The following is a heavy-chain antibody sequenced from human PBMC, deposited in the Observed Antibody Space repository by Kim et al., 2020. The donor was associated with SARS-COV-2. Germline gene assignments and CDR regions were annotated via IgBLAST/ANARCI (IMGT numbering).Heavy chain of an antibody. J-gene: IGHJ6*02. CDR2: IIPIFGTT. CDR3: ARDLVITFGGVIPHYYYGMDV. CDR1: GGTFSSYA. D-gene: IGHD3-16*02. Sequence: SVKVSCKASGGTFSSYAISWVRQAPGQGLEWMGGIIPIFGTTNYAQKFQGRVTITADESTSTAYMELSSLRSEDTAVYYCARDLVITFGGVIPHYYYGMDVWGQGTTVTVSS. V-gene: IGHV1-69*13.